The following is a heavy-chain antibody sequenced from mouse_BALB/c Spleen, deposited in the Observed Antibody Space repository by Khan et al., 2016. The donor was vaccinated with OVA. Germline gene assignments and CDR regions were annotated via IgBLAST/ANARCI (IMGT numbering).Heavy chain of an antibody. D-gene: IGHD2-3*01. V-gene: IGHV1-87*01. CDR3: ARTGGAYDGYHGYFDV. CDR2: IYPGDGDI. J-gene: IGHJ1*01. Sequence: QVQLKESGAELARPGASVKLSCKASGYTFTSYWMQWVKQRPGQGLEWIGAIYPGDGDIRYTQKFKGKATLTADKSSSTAYMQLSSLASEDSAVYYCARTGGAYDGYHGYFDVWGAGTTVTVSS. CDR1: GYTFTSYW.